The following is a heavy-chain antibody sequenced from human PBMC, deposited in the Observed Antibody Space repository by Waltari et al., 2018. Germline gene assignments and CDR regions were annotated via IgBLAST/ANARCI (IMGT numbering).Heavy chain of an antibody. V-gene: IGHV4-4*02. J-gene: IGHJ4*02. CDR1: GDSMSSPYC. CDR2: VRGDGKT. CDR3: ARDRGRGLYLDS. D-gene: IGHD2-15*01. Sequence: QLQLQESGPGLVKPSGTLSLTCAVSGDSMSSPYCWSWVRQPPGKGLEWMGQVRGDGKTNYNPSFASRVTNSLDTYNKQFSLKVTSATAADTAVYYCARDRGRGLYLDSWGPGILVTVSP.